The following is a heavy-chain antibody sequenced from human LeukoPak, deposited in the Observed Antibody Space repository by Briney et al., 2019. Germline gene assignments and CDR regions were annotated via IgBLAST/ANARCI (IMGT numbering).Heavy chain of an antibody. CDR1: GFTFSSYS. J-gene: IGHJ4*02. CDR2: ISSSSSYI. V-gene: IGHV3-21*01. D-gene: IGHD3-22*01. CDR3: ARAKVGVVVNFY. Sequence: YPGGSLRLSCAASGFTFSSYSMNWVRQAPGKGLEWVSSISSSSSYIYYADSVKGRFTISRDNAKNSLYLQMNSLRAEDTAVYHCARAKVGVVVNFYWGQGTLVTVSS.